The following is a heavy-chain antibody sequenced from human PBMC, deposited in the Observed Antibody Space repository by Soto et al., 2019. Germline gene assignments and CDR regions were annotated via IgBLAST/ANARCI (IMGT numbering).Heavy chain of an antibody. J-gene: IGHJ4*02. Sequence: QVQLQESGPGLVKPSETLSLTCTVSGASVSRYYVAWIRQSPGKGLEWIGFLYSSGSTNYNSSLKSRVTISVDTSKTQFSLRLSSVTAADTAVYYCARRVSAYYDFWGQGTWVTVSS. D-gene: IGHD2-8*01. V-gene: IGHV4-59*02. CDR1: GASVSRYY. CDR3: ARRVSAYYDF. CDR2: LYSSGST.